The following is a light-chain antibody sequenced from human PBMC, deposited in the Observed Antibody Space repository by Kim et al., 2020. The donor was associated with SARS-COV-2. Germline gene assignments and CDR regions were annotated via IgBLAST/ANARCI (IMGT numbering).Light chain of an antibody. CDR2: GAS. CDR3: QQYGSSPRT. J-gene: IGKJ4*01. V-gene: IGKV3-20*01. CDR1: QSVTSNY. Sequence: EIVLTQSPGTLSLSPGERATLSCRASQSVTSNYLAWYQQKPGQAPRLLIYGASSRATGIPDRFSGSGSGTDFTLTISSLEPEDFVVYYCQQYGSSPRTFGGGTKVEI.